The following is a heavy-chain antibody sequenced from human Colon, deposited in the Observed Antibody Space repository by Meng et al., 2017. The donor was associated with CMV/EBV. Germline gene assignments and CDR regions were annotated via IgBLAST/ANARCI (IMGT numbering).Heavy chain of an antibody. CDR2: VYISGNT. Sequence: QVHGRESGPGLVKPSETLSLTCTVSGASITSYYWSWIRQPAGKGLEWIGRVYISGNTNYNPSLKSRVTMSIDTSKNQLSLNIRSVTAADTAVYYCARDSNLSGLAYWGQETLVTVSS. CDR3: ARDSNLSGLAY. CDR1: GASITSYY. V-gene: IGHV4-4*07. D-gene: IGHD3-10*01. J-gene: IGHJ4*02.